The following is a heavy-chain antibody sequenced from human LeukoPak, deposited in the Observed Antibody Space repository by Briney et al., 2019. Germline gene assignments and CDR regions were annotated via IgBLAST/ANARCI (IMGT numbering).Heavy chain of an antibody. CDR3: ARASSGYYYFDY. Sequence: SETLSLTCTVSGGSISSYYWSWIRQPPGKGLEWIGYIYYSGSTNYNPSLKSRVTISVDTSKNQFSLKLSSATAADTAVYYCARASSGYYYFDYWGQGTLVTVSS. CDR2: IYYSGST. D-gene: IGHD3-22*01. J-gene: IGHJ4*02. CDR1: GGSISSYY. V-gene: IGHV4-59*01.